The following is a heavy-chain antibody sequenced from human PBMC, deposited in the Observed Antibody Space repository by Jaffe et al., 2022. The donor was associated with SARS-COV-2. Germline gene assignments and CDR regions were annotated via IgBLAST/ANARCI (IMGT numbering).Heavy chain of an antibody. D-gene: IGHD3-22*01. J-gene: IGHJ6*04. V-gene: IGHV3-7*04. CDR1: GFTFSNYR. Sequence: EVQLVESGGGLVQPGGSLRLSCVTSGFTFSNYRMNWVRQAPGKGLEWVASIKQEGTEKYYVDSLEGRFTISRDNAKNSLSLQMNSLRAEDTAVYYCARGYDSSGYLPGVWGKGTTVTVSS. CDR2: IKQEGTEK. CDR3: ARGYDSSGYLPGV.